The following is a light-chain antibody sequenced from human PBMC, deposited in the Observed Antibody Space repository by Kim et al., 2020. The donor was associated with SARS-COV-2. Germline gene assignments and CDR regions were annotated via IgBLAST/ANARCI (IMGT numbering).Light chain of an antibody. CDR2: GVY. CDR3: SSYAGSDNYV. CDR1: SSDVGHYNS. J-gene: IGLJ1*01. Sequence: GTSLTTCCTGTSSDVGHYNSVSWYQQHTGKAPKLMMYGVYKRPSGVPDRFSGDKSGNTASLTVSGLKAEDEVDYYCSSYAGSDNYVFGTGTKVTVL. V-gene: IGLV2-8*01.